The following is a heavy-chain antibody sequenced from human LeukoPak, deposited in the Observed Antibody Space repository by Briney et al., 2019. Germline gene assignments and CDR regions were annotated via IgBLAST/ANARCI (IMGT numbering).Heavy chain of an antibody. J-gene: IGHJ4*02. CDR1: GFTFSSYT. D-gene: IGHD1-26*01. CDR3: ARETGSYSFDY. Sequence: GGSLRLSCAASGFTFSSYTMNWVRQAPGKGLEWVSSISSGSSYIYYADSLKGRFTISRDNAKNSLFLQMNSLRAEDTAVYYCARETGSYSFDYWGQGTLVTVSS. CDR2: ISSGSSYI. V-gene: IGHV3-21*01.